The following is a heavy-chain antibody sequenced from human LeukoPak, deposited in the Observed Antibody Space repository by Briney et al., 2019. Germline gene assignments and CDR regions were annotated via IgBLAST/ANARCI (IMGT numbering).Heavy chain of an antibody. V-gene: IGHV3-66*02. CDR3: ARGATMVRGVITYMDV. CDR2: IYSGGST. J-gene: IGHJ6*03. CDR1: GFTVGSNY. D-gene: IGHD3-10*01. Sequence: GGSLRLSCAASGFTVGSNYMSWVRQAPGKGLEWVSVIYSGGSTYYADSVKGRFTISRDNSKNTLYLQMNSLRAEDTAVYYCARGATMVRGVITYMDVWGKGTTVTVSS.